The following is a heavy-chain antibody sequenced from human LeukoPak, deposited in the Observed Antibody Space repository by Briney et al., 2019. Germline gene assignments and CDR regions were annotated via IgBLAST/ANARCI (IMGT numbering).Heavy chain of an antibody. D-gene: IGHD2-2*02. J-gene: IGHJ4*02. V-gene: IGHV4-34*01. CDR3: ARGPGLGYCSSTSCYTAVVY. CDR1: GGSFSGYY. Sequence: SETLSLTCAVSGGSFSGYYWSWIRQPPGKGLEWIGEINHSGSTNYNPSLKSRVTISVDTSKNQFSLKLSSVTAADTAVYYCARGPGLGYCSSTSCYTAVVYWGQGTLVTVSS. CDR2: INHSGST.